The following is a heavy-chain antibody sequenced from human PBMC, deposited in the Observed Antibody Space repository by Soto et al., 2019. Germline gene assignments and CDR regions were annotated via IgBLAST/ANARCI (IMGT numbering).Heavy chain of an antibody. V-gene: IGHV4-59*01. Sequence: SETLSLTCTVSGGSISSYYWSWIRQPPGEGLEWIGYIYYSGSTNYNPSLKSRVTISVDTSKNQFSLKLSSVTAADTAVYYCARIATSSSWYGGRAFDIWGQGXMVTV. D-gene: IGHD6-13*01. CDR3: ARIATSSSWYGGRAFDI. CDR1: GGSISSYY. J-gene: IGHJ3*02. CDR2: IYYSGST.